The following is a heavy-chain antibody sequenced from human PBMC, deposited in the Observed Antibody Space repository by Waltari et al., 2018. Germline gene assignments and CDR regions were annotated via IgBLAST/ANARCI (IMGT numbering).Heavy chain of an antibody. Sequence: EVQLVESGGGLVQPGGSLRLSCAASGFTFSSYEMNWVRQAPGKGLEWVSYISSSGSTKYYADAVKGRFTISRDNAKNSLYLQMNSLRAEDTAVYYCARDPVGCSSTSCYRKYPGEWYFDLWGRGTLVTVSS. J-gene: IGHJ2*01. CDR3: ARDPVGCSSTSCYRKYPGEWYFDL. CDR2: ISSSGSTK. D-gene: IGHD2-2*01. CDR1: GFTFSSYE. V-gene: IGHV3-48*03.